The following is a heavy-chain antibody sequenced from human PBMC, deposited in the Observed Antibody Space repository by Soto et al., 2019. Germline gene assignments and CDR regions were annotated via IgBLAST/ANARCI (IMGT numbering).Heavy chain of an antibody. CDR3: ARARTLGYCSSTSCYYYFEY. CDR2: INHSGST. CDR1: GGSYSGYY. V-gene: IGHV4-34*01. Sequence: SETLSLTCAVYGGSYSGYYWIWIRQPPGKGLEWIGEINHSGSTNYNPSLKSRVTISVDTSKNQFSLKLSSVTAADTAVYYCARARTLGYCSSTSCYYYFEYWGQGTLVTVSS. J-gene: IGHJ4*02. D-gene: IGHD2-2*01.